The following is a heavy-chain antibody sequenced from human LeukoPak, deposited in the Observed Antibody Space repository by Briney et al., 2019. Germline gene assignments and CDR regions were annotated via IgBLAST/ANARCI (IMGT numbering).Heavy chain of an antibody. CDR2: IYDSGST. Sequence: SETLSLTCTVSGGSISSYYWSWIRQPPGKGLEWIGYIYDSGSTNYNPSLKSRVTISGDTSKNQFSLKLSSVTAADTAVYYCARVYSSGYYLNFDYWGQGTLVTVSS. V-gene: IGHV4-59*01. CDR3: ARVYSSGYYLNFDY. J-gene: IGHJ4*02. CDR1: GGSISSYY. D-gene: IGHD3-22*01.